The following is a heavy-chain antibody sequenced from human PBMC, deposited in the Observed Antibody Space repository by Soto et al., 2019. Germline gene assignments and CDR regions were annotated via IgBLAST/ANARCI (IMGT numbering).Heavy chain of an antibody. CDR3: ASRLNENYYYYYGMDV. V-gene: IGHV1-18*01. CDR2: ISVYNGNT. D-gene: IGHD6-6*01. J-gene: IGHJ6*02. Sequence: ASVKVSCKASGYTFTSYGISWVRQAPGQGLEWMGWISVYNGNTNYAQKLQGRVTMTTDTSTSTAYMELRSLRSDDTAVYYCASRLNENYYYYYGMDVWGQGTTVTVSS. CDR1: GYTFTSYG.